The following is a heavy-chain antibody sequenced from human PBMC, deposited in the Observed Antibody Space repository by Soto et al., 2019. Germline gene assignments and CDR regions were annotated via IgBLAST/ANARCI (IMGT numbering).Heavy chain of an antibody. Sequence: QITLKESGPTLVKPTQTLTLTCTFSGFSLSTSGVGVGWIRQPPGKALEWLALIYWDDDKRYSPSLKSRLTITNDTSKNQVVLTMTNMDPVDTATYYCAHLTYYFDSSAYSWYFDLWGRGTLVTVSS. V-gene: IGHV2-5*02. D-gene: IGHD3-22*01. CDR3: AHLTYYFDSSAYSWYFDL. CDR2: IYWDDDK. J-gene: IGHJ2*01. CDR1: GFSLSTSGVG.